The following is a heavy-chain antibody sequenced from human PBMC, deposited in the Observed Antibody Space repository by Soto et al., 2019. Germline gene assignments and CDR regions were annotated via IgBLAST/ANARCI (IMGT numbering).Heavy chain of an antibody. CDR1: GFTFSNYA. V-gene: IGHV3-30-3*01. J-gene: IGHJ3*02. D-gene: IGHD3-10*01. CDR3: ARVRQYYYGVFDI. CDR2: ISYDETSQ. Sequence: QVQLVESGGGVVQPGTSLRLSCTASGFTFSNYAMHWVRQAPGKGLEWVAAISYDETSQFYVDSVKGRFTISRDNSENTQYLQMNSLRAEDTAIYYCARVRQYYYGVFDIWGQGTMVTVSS.